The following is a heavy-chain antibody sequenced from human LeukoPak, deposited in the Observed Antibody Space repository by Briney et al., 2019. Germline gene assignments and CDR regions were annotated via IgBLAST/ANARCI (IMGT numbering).Heavy chain of an antibody. CDR2: IKQDGSEK. V-gene: IGHV3-7*01. CDR3: ARPHSGYDLGPWGLRV. Sequence: GGSLRLSCVASGFTFRNYWISWVRQAPGKGLEWVANIKQDGSEKYYVDSVKGRFTISRDNAKNSLYLQMNSLRAEDTAVYYCARPHSGYDLGPWGLRVWGQGTLVTVSS. CDR1: GFTFRNYW. D-gene: IGHD5-12*01. J-gene: IGHJ4*02.